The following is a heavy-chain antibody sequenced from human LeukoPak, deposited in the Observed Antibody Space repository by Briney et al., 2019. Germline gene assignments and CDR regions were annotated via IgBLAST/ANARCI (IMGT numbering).Heavy chain of an antibody. V-gene: IGHV4-59*01. CDR2: IYYSGST. CDR3: ARTYYYDSSGSLWFDP. CDR1: GGSISSYY. D-gene: IGHD3-22*01. Sequence: PSETLSLTCTVSGGSISSYYWSWIRQPPGKGLEWIGYIYYSGSTNYNPSLKSRVTISVDTSKNQFSLKLSSVTAADTAVYYCARTYYYDSSGSLWFDPWGQGTLVTVSS. J-gene: IGHJ5*02.